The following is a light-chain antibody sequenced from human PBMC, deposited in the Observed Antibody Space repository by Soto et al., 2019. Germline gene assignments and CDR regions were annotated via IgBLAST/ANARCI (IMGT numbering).Light chain of an antibody. Sequence: EIQMTQSPSTLSAFVGDRFTITGLASQSVNSWLAWYQQRPGKAPKLLIYDAYTLQSGVTSRFSGSGSGTDFTLTISSLQPEDFATYYCQPSYSTPLAVGGVTQVEIK. J-gene: IGKJ4*01. V-gene: IGKV1-39*01. CDR3: QPSYSTPLA. CDR1: QSVNSW. CDR2: DAY.